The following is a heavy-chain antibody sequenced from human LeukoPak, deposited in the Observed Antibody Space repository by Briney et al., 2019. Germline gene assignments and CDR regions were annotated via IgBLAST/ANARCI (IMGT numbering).Heavy chain of an antibody. CDR3: ARVHLVDYGAPGGY. CDR2: INPNSGGT. D-gene: IGHD4-17*01. CDR1: GYTFTSYD. Sequence: GASVKVSCKASGYTFTSYDINWVRQATGQGLEWMGWINPNSGGTNYAQKFQGRVTMTRDTSISTAYMELSRLRSDDTAVYYCARVHLVDYGAPGGYWGQGTLVTVSS. V-gene: IGHV1-2*02. J-gene: IGHJ4*02.